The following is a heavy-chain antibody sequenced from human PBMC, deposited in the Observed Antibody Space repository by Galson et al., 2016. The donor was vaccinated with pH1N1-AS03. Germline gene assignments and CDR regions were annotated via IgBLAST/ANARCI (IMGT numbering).Heavy chain of an antibody. CDR1: GYTFSNYW. CDR3: ARRDHNSSYLLPYNWLDP. D-gene: IGHD6-13*01. Sequence: QSGAEVKKPGESLKISCKGSGYTFSNYWIVWVRQMPGKGLEWMGIIYPGDSARYSPSFQGQVTISADKSLSTAYLQWSSLKASDTGIYYCARRDHNSSYLLPYNWLDPWGQGTLVTVSS. V-gene: IGHV5-51*01. J-gene: IGHJ5*02. CDR2: IYPGDSA.